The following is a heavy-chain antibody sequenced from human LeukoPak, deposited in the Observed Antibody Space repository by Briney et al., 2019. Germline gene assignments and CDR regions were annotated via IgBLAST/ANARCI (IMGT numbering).Heavy chain of an antibody. CDR3: AKSLFTSATGTGRAFHI. V-gene: IGHV3-23*01. D-gene: IGHD1-1*01. CDR2: ISASGDVT. Sequence: GGSLRLSCAASGFTFRNYGMHWVRQAPGKGLQWLSGISASGDVTFHADRVKGRFAISRDNSKNTLYLQMTGLRAGDTAEYYCAKSLFTSATGTGRAFHIWGQGTMVTVSS. CDR1: GFTFRNYG. J-gene: IGHJ3*02.